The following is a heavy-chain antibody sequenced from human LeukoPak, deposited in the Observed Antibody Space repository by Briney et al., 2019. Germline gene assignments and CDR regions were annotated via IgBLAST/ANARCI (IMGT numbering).Heavy chain of an antibody. CDR3: AREDSSSWYWFGRWFDP. V-gene: IGHV4-34*01. Sequence: SETLSLTCAVYGGSFSGYYWSWIRQPPGKGLEWIGEINHSGSTSYNPSLKSRVTISVDTSKNQFSLKLSSVTAADTAVYYCAREDSSSWYWFGRWFDPWGQGTLVTVSS. CDR1: GGSFSGYY. D-gene: IGHD6-13*01. J-gene: IGHJ5*02. CDR2: INHSGST.